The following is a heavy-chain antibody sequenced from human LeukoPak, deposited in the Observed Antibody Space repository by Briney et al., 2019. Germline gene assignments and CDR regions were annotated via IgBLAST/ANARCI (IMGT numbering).Heavy chain of an antibody. V-gene: IGHV3-7*03. Sequence: GGSRRLSCVASGFTFGKYWMSWVRQAPGKGLEWVANIKLDGSEKNYVDSVKGRFTISRDNTKNSLYLQMNSLRVEDTAVFYCARDQYDTWSRRGNFDSWGQGTPVIVSS. J-gene: IGHJ4*02. CDR2: IKLDGSEK. CDR1: GFTFGKYW. D-gene: IGHD3-3*01. CDR3: ARDQYDTWSRRGNFDS.